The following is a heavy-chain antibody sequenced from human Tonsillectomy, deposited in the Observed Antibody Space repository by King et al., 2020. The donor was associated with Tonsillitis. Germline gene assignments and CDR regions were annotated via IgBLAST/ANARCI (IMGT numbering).Heavy chain of an antibody. J-gene: IGHJ4*02. V-gene: IGHV1-2*02. Sequence: LVQSGAEVKKPGASVKVSCKASGYTFTGYYLHWVRQAPGQGLEWMGWINPYSGDTNYAQKFQGGVTMTRDTSITTAYMELTRLTSDDTAVYYCAGGRYCSGGSCYSHFDYWGQGTLVTVSS. CDR2: INPYSGDT. CDR3: AGGRYCSGGSCYSHFDY. CDR1: GYTFTGYY. D-gene: IGHD2-15*01.